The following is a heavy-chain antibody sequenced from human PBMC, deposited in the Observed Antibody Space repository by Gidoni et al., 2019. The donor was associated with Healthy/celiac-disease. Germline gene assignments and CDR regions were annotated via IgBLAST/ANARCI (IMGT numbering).Heavy chain of an antibody. CDR1: GYPFSDYY. J-gene: IGHJ4*02. D-gene: IGHD1-1*01. Sequence: QVQLVESGGGLIKPGGYLRLSCAASGYPFSDYYRSWIRQAPGKGLEWVSYISSSGSTIYYADSVKGRFTISRDNAKNSLYLQMNSLGAEDTSVYYCARSTNRYRPVLDYWGQGTLVTVSS. V-gene: IGHV3-11*01. CDR2: ISSSGSTI. CDR3: ARSTNRYRPVLDY.